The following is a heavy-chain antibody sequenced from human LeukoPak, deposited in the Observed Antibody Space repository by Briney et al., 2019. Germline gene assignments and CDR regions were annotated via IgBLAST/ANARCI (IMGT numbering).Heavy chain of an antibody. CDR2: IYYSGST. CDR1: GGSFSGYY. D-gene: IGHD3-22*01. J-gene: IGHJ3*02. V-gene: IGHV4-30-4*08. CDR3: ARDSGYYDSSGYRHAFDI. Sequence: ASETLSLTCAVYGGSFSGYYWSWIRQPPGKGLEWIGYIYYSGSTYYNPSLKSRVTISVDTSKNQFSLKLSSVTAADTAVYYCARDSGYYDSSGYRHAFDIWGQGTMVTVSS.